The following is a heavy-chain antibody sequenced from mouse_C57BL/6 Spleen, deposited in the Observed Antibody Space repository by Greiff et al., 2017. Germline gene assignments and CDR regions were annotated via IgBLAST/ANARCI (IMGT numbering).Heavy chain of an antibody. J-gene: IGHJ3*01. CDR3: ARVNGSSYGWFAY. CDR1: GFTFSSYA. D-gene: IGHD1-1*01. CDR2: ISDGGSYT. Sequence: EVQLVESGGGLVKPGGSLKLSCAASGFTFSSYAMSWVRQTPEKRLEWVATISDGGSYTYYPDNVKGRFTISRDNAKNNLYLQMSHLKSEDTAMYYCARVNGSSYGWFAYWGQGTLVTVSA. V-gene: IGHV5-4*01.